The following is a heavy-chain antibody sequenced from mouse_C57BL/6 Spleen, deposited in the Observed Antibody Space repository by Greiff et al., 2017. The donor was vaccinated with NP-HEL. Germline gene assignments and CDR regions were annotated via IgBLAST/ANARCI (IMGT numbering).Heavy chain of an antibody. CDR3: ARPITTVVAYYFDY. CDR1: GYTFTSYW. J-gene: IGHJ2*01. D-gene: IGHD1-1*01. Sequence: QVQLQQPGAELVKPGASVKLSCKASGYTFTSYWMHWVKQRPGQGLEWIGMIHPNSGSTNYNEKFKSKATLTVDKSSSTAYMQLSSLTSEDSAVYYCARPITTVVAYYFDYWGQGTTLTVSS. V-gene: IGHV1-64*01. CDR2: IHPNSGST.